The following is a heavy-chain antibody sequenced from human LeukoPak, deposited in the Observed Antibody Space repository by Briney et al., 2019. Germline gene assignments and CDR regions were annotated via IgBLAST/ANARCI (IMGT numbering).Heavy chain of an antibody. CDR2: ISGSGGST. D-gene: IGHD3-22*01. J-gene: IGHJ4*02. Sequence: PGGSLRLSCAASGFTFSSYAMSWVRQAPGKGLEWVSAISGSGGSTYYADSVKGRFAISRDNSKNTLYLQMNSLRAEDTAVYYCAKDRGDYYDSSGYPLWYFDYWGQGTLVTVSS. CDR3: AKDRGDYYDSSGYPLWYFDY. V-gene: IGHV3-23*01. CDR1: GFTFSSYA.